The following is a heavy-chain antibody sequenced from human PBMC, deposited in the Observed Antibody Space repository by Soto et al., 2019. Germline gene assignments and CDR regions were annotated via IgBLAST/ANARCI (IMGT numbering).Heavy chain of an antibody. J-gene: IGHJ4*02. CDR2: IYHSGST. CDR1: GGSISSSNW. Sequence: SSETLSLTCAVSGGSISSSNWWSWVRQPPGKGLEWIGEIYHSGSTNYNPSLKSRVTISVDKSKNQFSLKLSSVTAADTAVYYCARSLGYCSSTSCYHFDYWGQGTLVTVSS. V-gene: IGHV4-4*02. CDR3: ARSLGYCSSTSCYHFDY. D-gene: IGHD2-2*01.